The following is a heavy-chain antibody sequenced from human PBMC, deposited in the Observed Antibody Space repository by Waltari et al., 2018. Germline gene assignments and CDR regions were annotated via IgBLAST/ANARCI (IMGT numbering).Heavy chain of an antibody. CDR1: GESFLGYF. CDR2: IHYSGST. J-gene: IGHJ4*01. CDR3: ARYGEVPASYFFDH. D-gene: IGHD2-21*01. Sequence: QVQLHQWGAGQLKPSETLSLTCAVSGESFLGYFWSWVRQSPGTGLEWLGSIHYSGSTNYNPPLESRLSLSVATTKKQFSLKLTSVTAADAALYFCARYGEVPASYFFDHWGQGTLVTVSS. V-gene: IGHV4-34*01.